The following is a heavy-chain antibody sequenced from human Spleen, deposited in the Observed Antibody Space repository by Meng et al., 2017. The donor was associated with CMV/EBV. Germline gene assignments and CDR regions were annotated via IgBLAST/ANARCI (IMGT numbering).Heavy chain of an antibody. Sequence: SVKVSCKASGGTFSSYAISWVRQVPGQGLEWVGRVVHILEIRNYAQKFQGRVTISADKSTNTAYMELSSLTSEDTAVYYCARGREWFGPWGQGTLVTVSS. J-gene: IGHJ5*02. CDR2: VVHILEIR. V-gene: IGHV1-69*10. CDR3: ARGREWFGP. D-gene: IGHD1-26*01. CDR1: GGTFSSYA.